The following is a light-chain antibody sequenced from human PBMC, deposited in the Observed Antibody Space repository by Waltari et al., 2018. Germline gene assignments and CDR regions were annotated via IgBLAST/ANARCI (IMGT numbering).Light chain of an antibody. CDR1: TNDLGGYNY. Sequence: QSALTQPASVSGSPGQSIIISCTGTTNDLGGYNYVSWYQQHPGKAPKLMIYDVNSRPSGVSSRFSGSESGNTASLIISGLQAEDEADYYCCSFTRSSTWVFGGGTKVTVL. V-gene: IGLV2-14*03. J-gene: IGLJ3*02. CDR3: CSFTRSSTWV. CDR2: DVN.